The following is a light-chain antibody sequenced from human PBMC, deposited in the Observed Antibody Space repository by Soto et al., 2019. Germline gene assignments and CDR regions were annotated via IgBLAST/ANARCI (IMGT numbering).Light chain of an antibody. CDR3: GTWDRSLTYYL. CDR2: DTE. V-gene: IGLV1-51*01. Sequence: QSVRTQPRSVSAAPGQKVIISCSGSAFDSGKNYVSWYQHLPGTAPKLIIYDTEKRIAGVPDRFSAAKSGTSATLAISGLQTGDAANYFCGTWDRSLTYYLFGTGTKVTVL. CDR1: AFDSGKNY. J-gene: IGLJ1*01.